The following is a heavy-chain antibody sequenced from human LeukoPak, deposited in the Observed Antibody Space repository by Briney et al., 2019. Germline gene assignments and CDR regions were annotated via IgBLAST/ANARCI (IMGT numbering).Heavy chain of an antibody. CDR1: GGTFSSYA. CDR2: INPSGGST. Sequence: GSSVKVSCKASGGTFSSYAISWVRQAPGQGLEWMGIINPSGGSTSYAQKFQGRVTMTRDTSTSTVYMELSSLRSEDTAVYYCARDSIVGATTDFDYWGQGTLVTVSS. D-gene: IGHD1-26*01. J-gene: IGHJ4*02. CDR3: ARDSIVGATTDFDY. V-gene: IGHV1-46*01.